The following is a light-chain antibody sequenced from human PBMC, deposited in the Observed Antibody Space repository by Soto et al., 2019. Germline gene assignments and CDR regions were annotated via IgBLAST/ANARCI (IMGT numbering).Light chain of an antibody. CDR3: PSYTNGTHV. J-gene: IGLJ1*01. CDR2: EVS. V-gene: IGLV2-14*01. CDR1: SSDVGSYNY. Sequence: QSVLTQPASVSGSPGQSITISCTGTSSDVGSYNYVSWYQQHPGKAPKLMIFEVSNRPSGVSNRFSGSKSGNTASLTISGLQADDEADYYCPSYTNGTHVFGTGTNVTVL.